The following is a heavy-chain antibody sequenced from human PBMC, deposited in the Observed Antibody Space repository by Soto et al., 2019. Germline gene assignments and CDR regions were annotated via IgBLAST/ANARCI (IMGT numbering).Heavy chain of an antibody. D-gene: IGHD3-10*01. J-gene: IGHJ4*02. V-gene: IGHV4-39*01. CDR1: GGSISSSSYY. CDR3: ARRIYGSGSSFDY. Sequence: SETLSFPCTVAGGSISSSSYYWGWIRQPPGKGLEWIGFIYYTGSTYYNPSLKSRVTISIDTSKNQFSLRLSSVTAADTAVYYCARRIYGSGSSFDYWGQGILVTVS. CDR2: IYYTGST.